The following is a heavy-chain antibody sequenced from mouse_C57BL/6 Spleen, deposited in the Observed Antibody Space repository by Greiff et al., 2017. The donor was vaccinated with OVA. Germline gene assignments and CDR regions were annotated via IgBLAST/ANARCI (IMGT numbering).Heavy chain of an antibody. Sequence: EVKLVESGGGLVQPGGSLSLSCAASGFTFTDYYMSWVRQPPGKALEWLGFIRNKANGYTTEYSASVKGRFTISIDNSQSILYLQMNALRAEDSATYYCASLLGAMDYWGQGTSVTVSS. CDR1: GFTFTDYY. D-gene: IGHD1-1*01. V-gene: IGHV7-3*01. CDR3: ASLLGAMDY. J-gene: IGHJ4*01. CDR2: IRNKANGYTT.